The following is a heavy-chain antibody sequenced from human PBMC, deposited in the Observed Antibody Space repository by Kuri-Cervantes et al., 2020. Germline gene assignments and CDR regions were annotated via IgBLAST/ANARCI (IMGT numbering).Heavy chain of an antibody. CDR1: GFTFDDYG. Sequence: GESLKISCAASGFTFDDYGMSWVRQAPGKGLEWVSVIYSGGSTYYADSVKGRFTISRDNSKNTLYLQMNSLRAEDTAVYYCARDRSSSYWGQGTLVTVSS. CDR3: ARDRSSSY. V-gene: IGHV3-53*01. CDR2: IYSGGST. D-gene: IGHD6-6*01. J-gene: IGHJ4*02.